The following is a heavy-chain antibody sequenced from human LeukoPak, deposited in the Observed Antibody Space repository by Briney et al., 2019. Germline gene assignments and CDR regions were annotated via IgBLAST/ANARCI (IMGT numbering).Heavy chain of an antibody. Sequence: NPSQTLSLTCTVSGGSISSGDYYWSWIRQPPGKGLEWIGYIYYSGSTYYNPSLKSRVTISVDTSKNQFSLKLSSVTAADTAVYYRARDLGATYAFDIWGQGTMVTVSS. J-gene: IGHJ3*02. D-gene: IGHD1-26*01. CDR3: ARDLGATYAFDI. CDR1: GGSISSGDYY. CDR2: IYYSGST. V-gene: IGHV4-30-4*08.